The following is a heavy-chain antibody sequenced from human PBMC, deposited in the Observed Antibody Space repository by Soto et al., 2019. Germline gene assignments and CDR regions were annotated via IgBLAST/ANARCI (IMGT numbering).Heavy chain of an antibody. D-gene: IGHD1-26*01. CDR1: GGSISSYY. J-gene: IGHJ4*02. Sequence: LSLTCTVSGGSISSYYCSWIRQPPGKGLEWIGYIYYSGSTNYNPSLKSRVTISVDTSKNQFSLKLSSVTAADTAVYYCARAEGATYADYWGQGTLVTVSS. V-gene: IGHV4-59*01. CDR2: IYYSGST. CDR3: ARAEGATYADY.